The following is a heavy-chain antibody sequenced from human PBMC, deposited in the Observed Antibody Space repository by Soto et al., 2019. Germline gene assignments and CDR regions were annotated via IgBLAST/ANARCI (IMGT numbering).Heavy chain of an antibody. V-gene: IGHV3-33*01. CDR2: IWYDGSNK. Sequence: VQLVESGGGVVQPGRSLRLSCAASGFTFSSYGMHWVRQAPGKGLEWVAVIWYDGSNKYYADSVKGRFTISRDNSQNTLYLPMNSLRAEDTAVYYCARDTPLYGMDAWGQGTTVTVSS. J-gene: IGHJ6*02. CDR3: ARDTPLYGMDA. CDR1: GFTFSSYG.